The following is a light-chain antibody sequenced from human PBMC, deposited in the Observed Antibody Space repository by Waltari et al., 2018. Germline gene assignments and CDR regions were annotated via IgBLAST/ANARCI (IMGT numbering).Light chain of an antibody. J-gene: IGLJ3*02. V-gene: IGLV8-61*01. CDR3: ALYMGSGIWV. CDR2: KAT. CDR1: SGSLSTTSY. Sequence: QTVVTQEPSLSVSPGGTVTLTCALSSGSLSTTSYATWYQQTPGQAPRALVYKATARASGVPDRFSGSNLGKTAALTSTGAQADDESDYYCALYMGSGIWVFGGGTRLTVL.